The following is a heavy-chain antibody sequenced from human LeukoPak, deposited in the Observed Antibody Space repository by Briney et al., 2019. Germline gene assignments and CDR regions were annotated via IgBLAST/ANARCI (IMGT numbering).Heavy chain of an antibody. CDR2: ISDTGGST. V-gene: IGHV3-23*01. J-gene: IGHJ4*02. CDR1: GFTFSSYA. D-gene: IGHD2/OR15-2a*01. Sequence: GGSLRLSCAASGFTFSSYAMNWVRQAPGKGLEWVSGISDTGGSTDYADSVKGRFTISRDNAKNTLFLQMNSLRAEDTAAYYCPKGSECRVSFCGPDYWGQGTLVTVSS. CDR3: PKGSECRVSFCGPDY.